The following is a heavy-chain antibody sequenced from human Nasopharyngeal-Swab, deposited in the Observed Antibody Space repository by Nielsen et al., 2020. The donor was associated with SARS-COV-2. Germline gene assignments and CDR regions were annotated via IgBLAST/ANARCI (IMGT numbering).Heavy chain of an antibody. CDR1: GFTFSSYD. J-gene: IGHJ4*02. Sequence: GESLKISCAASGFTFSSYDMHWVRQATGKGLEWVSAIGTAGDTYYPGSVKGRFTISRDNAKNSLYLQMNSLRAEDTAVYYCARGGGSGSYWDYWGQGTLVTVSS. CDR3: ARGGGSGSYWDY. V-gene: IGHV3-13*04. CDR2: IGTAGDT. D-gene: IGHD3-10*01.